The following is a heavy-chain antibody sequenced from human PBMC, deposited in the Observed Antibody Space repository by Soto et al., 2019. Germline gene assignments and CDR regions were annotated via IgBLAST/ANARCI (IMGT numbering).Heavy chain of an antibody. CDR3: AKDSGSGGDAFDI. Sequence: GGSLRLSCAASGFTFDDYAMHWVRQAPGKGLEWVSGISWNSGSIGYADSVKGRFTISRDNAKNSLYLQMNSLRAEDTALYYCAKDSGSGGDAFDIWGQGTMVTVSS. D-gene: IGHD3-10*01. J-gene: IGHJ3*02. CDR1: GFTFDDYA. CDR2: ISWNSGSI. V-gene: IGHV3-9*01.